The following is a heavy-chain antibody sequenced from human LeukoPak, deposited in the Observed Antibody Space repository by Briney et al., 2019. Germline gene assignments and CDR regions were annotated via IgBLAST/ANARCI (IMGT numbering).Heavy chain of an antibody. CDR2: ISSSSSYI. J-gene: IGHJ4*02. V-gene: IGHV3-21*01. CDR1: GFTFSSYS. Sequence: GGSLRLSCAASGFTFSSYSVNWVRQAPGKGLEWVSSISSSSSYIYYADSVKGRFTISRDNAKNSLYLQMNSLRAEDTAVYYCARVKRFGEGGDYWGQGTLVTVSS. CDR3: ARVKRFGEGGDY. D-gene: IGHD3-10*01.